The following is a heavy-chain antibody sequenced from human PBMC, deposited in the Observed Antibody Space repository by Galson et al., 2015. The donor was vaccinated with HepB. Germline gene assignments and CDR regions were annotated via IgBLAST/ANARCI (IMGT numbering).Heavy chain of an antibody. CDR2: ISYDGSNK. Sequence: SLRLSCAASGFTFSSYAMSWVRQAPGKGLEWVAVISYDGSNKYYADSVKGRFTISRDNSKNTLYLQMNSLRAEDTAVYYCAKGSEAWLTPNFDYWGQGTLVTVSS. D-gene: IGHD6-19*01. CDR1: GFTFSSYA. V-gene: IGHV3-30*18. J-gene: IGHJ4*02. CDR3: AKGSEAWLTPNFDY.